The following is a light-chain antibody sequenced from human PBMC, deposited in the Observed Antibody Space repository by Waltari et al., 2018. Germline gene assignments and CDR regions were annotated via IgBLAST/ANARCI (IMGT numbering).Light chain of an antibody. Sequence: NFITHSPLSRPLSPREPPAASCRSSHSLLPSTGYNDVDWYLQKPVPSPQLLIYLGSTRASGVPNRFSGSGSGTDFTLKISRVEAEDVGVYYCMQARLTFGQGTLREIK. CDR3: MQARLT. CDR1: HSLLPSTGYND. J-gene: IGKJ5*01. V-gene: IGKV2-28*01. CDR2: LGS.